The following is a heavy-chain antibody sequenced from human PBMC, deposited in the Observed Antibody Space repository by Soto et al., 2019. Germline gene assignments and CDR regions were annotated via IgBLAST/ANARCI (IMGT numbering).Heavy chain of an antibody. V-gene: IGHV1-2*04. CDR1: GYTFTGYY. D-gene: IGHD2-15*01. CDR2: INPNSGGT. J-gene: IGHJ6*02. CDR3: EREHAFCSGGSCSWLGMDL. Sequence: ASVKVSCKASGYTFTGYYMHWVRQAPGQGLEWMGWINPNSGGTNYAQKFQGWVTMTRDTSISTAYMELSRLRSDDTAVYYCEREHAFCSGGSCSWLGMDLCGQGTTVIGSS.